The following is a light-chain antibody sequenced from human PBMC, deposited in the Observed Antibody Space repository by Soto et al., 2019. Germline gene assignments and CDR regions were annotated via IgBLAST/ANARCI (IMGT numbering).Light chain of an antibody. Sequence: EIVMTQSPANLSVSPGERATLSCRASQSVSSNLAWYQQKPGQAPRLLIYGASTRATGIPARFSVSGSGTEFTLTISSLQSEDFAVYYCQQYNNWPLFGGGTKVEIK. CDR1: QSVSSN. CDR2: GAS. J-gene: IGKJ4*01. CDR3: QQYNNWPL. V-gene: IGKV3-15*01.